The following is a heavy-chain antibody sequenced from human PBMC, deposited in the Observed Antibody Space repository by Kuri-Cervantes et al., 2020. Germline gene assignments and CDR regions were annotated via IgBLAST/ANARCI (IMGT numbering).Heavy chain of an antibody. CDR3: ARANRDLRFLEYRQLGYFDY. CDR1: GASVSGGSYY. CDR2: VYYSGST. D-gene: IGHD3-3*01. J-gene: IGHJ4*02. V-gene: IGHV4-61*01. Sequence: SETLSLTCSVSGASVSGGSYYWSWIRQPPGKGLEWIGYVYYSGSTKYNPSLKSRITISVDTSKNQFSLKLSSVTAADTALYYCARANRDLRFLEYRQLGYFDYWGLGTLVTVSS.